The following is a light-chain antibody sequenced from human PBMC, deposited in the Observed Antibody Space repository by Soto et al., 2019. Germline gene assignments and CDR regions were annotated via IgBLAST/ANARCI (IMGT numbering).Light chain of an antibody. V-gene: IGLV2-18*01. J-gene: IGLJ1*01. Sequence: QSALTQRPSVSGSPGQSVTISCTGTSTDFVSYNRVSWYQQPPGTAPKLMIYEVSKRPSGVPDRFSGSKSGNTASLTISGLQAADEADYYCSLYTSENAYVFGTGTKVTVL. CDR1: STDFVSYNR. CDR3: SLYTSENAYV. CDR2: EVS.